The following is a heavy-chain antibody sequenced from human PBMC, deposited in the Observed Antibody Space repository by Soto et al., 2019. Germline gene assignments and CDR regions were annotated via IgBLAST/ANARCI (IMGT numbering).Heavy chain of an antibody. V-gene: IGHV3-33*01. CDR3: ARGYCSGGSCYLDAFDI. D-gene: IGHD2-15*01. CDR1: GFTFSSYG. CDR2: IWYDGSNK. Sequence: QVQLVESGGGVVQPGRSLRLSCAASGFTFSSYGMHWVRQAPGKGLEWVAVIWYDGSNKYYADSVKGRFTISRDNSKNTLYLQMNSLRAEDTAVYYCARGYCSGGSCYLDAFDIWGQGTMVTVSS. J-gene: IGHJ3*02.